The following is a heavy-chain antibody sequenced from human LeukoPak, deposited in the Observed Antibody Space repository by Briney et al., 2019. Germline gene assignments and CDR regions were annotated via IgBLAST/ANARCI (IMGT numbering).Heavy chain of an antibody. D-gene: IGHD6-6*01. J-gene: IGHJ5*02. CDR1: GGSISRYY. CDR2: IYTSGST. V-gene: IGHV4-4*09. Sequence: SETLSLTCTVSGGSISRYYWSWIRQPPGKGLEWIGCIYTSGSTNYNPSLKSRVTISVDTSKNQFSLKLSSVTAADTAVYYCARRKGSSSYVWFDPWGQGTLVTVSS. CDR3: ARRKGSSSYVWFDP.